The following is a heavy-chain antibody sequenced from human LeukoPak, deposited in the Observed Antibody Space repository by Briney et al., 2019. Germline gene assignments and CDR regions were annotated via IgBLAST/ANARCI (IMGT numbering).Heavy chain of an antibody. J-gene: IGHJ6*03. CDR1: GGSISSYY. Sequence: SETLSLTCTVSGGSISSYYWSWIRQPAGKGLGWIGRIYTSGSTNYNPSLKSRVTMSVDTSKNQFSLKLSSVTAADTAVYYCAREPPRGDYYYYYMDVWGKGTTVTVSS. CDR3: AREPPRGDYYYYYMDV. CDR2: IYTSGST. V-gene: IGHV4-4*07.